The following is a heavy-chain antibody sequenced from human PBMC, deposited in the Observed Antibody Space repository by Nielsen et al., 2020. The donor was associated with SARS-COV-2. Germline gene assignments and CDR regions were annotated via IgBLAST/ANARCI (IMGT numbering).Heavy chain of an antibody. V-gene: IGHV3-30*18. CDR3: ANGVATGWFGELLGSPYYYYGMDV. CDR1: GFTFSSYG. J-gene: IGHJ6*02. Sequence: GESLKISCAASGFTFSSYGMHWVRQAPGKGLEWVAVISYDGSNKYYADSVKGRFTISRDNSKNTLYLQMNSLRAEDTAVYYCANGVATGWFGELLGSPYYYYGMDVWGQGTTVTVSS. D-gene: IGHD3-10*01. CDR2: ISYDGSNK.